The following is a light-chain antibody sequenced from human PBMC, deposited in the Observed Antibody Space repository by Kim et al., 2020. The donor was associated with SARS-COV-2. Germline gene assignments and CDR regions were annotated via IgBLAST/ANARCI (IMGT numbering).Light chain of an antibody. Sequence: SYELTQPPSVSVAPGKTARISCGGNNIGSKSVHWYQQKPGQAPVLVIYYDSDRPSGIPERFSGSNSGSTATLTIRWVEAGDEAEYYCQVWDRSTTHPVFG. V-gene: IGLV3-21*04. CDR3: QVWDRSTTHPV. CDR2: YDS. J-gene: IGLJ1*01. CDR1: NIGSKS.